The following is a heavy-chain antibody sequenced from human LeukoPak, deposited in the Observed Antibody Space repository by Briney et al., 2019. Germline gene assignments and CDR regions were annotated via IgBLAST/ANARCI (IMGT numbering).Heavy chain of an antibody. CDR3: ATVPGYCSSTSCPAPYNWFDP. D-gene: IGHD2-2*01. Sequence: SETLSLTCAVYGGSLSGYYWSWIRQSPGKGLEWIGEINHSGSTNYNPSLKSRVTISVDTSKNQFSLKLSSETAADTAVYYCATVPGYCSSTSCPAPYNWFDPWGQGTLVAVSS. CDR1: GGSLSGYY. J-gene: IGHJ5*02. V-gene: IGHV4-34*01. CDR2: INHSGST.